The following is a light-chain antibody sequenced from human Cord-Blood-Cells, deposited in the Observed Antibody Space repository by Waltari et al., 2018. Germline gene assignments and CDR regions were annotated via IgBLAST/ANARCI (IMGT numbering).Light chain of an antibody. CDR1: SSDVGGYNY. Sequence: QSALTQPASVSGSPGQSITISCTGTSSDVGGYNYVSWYQQHPGKAPKPMIYDVSNRPSGVSNRFSGSKSGNMASLTISGLQAEDEADYYCSSYTSSSTWVFGGGTKLTVL. J-gene: IGLJ3*02. V-gene: IGLV2-14*03. CDR2: DVS. CDR3: SSYTSSSTWV.